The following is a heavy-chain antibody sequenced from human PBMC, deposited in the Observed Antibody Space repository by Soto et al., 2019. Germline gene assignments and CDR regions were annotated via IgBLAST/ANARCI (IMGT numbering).Heavy chain of an antibody. Sequence: QITLKESGPTLVKPTQTVTLTCSFSGFSLTTSGVAVGWIRQSPGKAPEWLGIIDWNDDKRYSPSLTGRITITKATSSNQVVLTLTNIDPVETATYYCAHRGMTPSGLGVNYFDSWGQGILVTVSS. D-gene: IGHD3-9*01. CDR3: AHRGMTPSGLGVNYFDS. J-gene: IGHJ4*02. V-gene: IGHV2-5*01. CDR2: IDWNDDK. CDR1: GFSLTTSGVA.